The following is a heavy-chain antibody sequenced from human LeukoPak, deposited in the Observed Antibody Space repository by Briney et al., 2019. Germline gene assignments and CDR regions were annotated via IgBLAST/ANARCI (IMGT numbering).Heavy chain of an antibody. Sequence: SETLSLTCTVSGDSISSSNYYWGWIRQPPGKGLEWIGRIYNSGSTYYNPSLKSRVTISVYTSKNQFSLKLSSVTAADTAVYYCARRGNGWYNYFDYWGQGTLVTVSS. CDR3: ARRGNGWYNYFDY. CDR1: GDSISSSNYY. D-gene: IGHD6-19*01. CDR2: IYNSGST. J-gene: IGHJ4*02. V-gene: IGHV4-39*01.